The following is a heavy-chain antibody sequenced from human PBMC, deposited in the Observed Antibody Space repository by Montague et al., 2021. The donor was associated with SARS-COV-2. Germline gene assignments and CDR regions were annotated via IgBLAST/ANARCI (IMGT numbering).Heavy chain of an antibody. Sequence: PALVKPTQTLTLTCTFSGFSLSTSGMCVSWIRQPPGKALEWLARIDWDDDKYYSTSLKTRLTISKDTSKNQVVLTMTNMDPVDTATYYCARIPYDILPGLIYGMDVWGQGTTVTVSS. D-gene: IGHD3-9*01. CDR1: GFSLSTSGMC. V-gene: IGHV2-70*11. CDR3: ARIPYDILPGLIYGMDV. CDR2: IDWDDDK. J-gene: IGHJ6*02.